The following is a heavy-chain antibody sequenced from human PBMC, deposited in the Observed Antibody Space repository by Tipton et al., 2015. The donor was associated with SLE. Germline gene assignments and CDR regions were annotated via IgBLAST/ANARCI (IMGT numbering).Heavy chain of an antibody. CDR2: IYYSGST. D-gene: IGHD3-22*01. CDR3: ASWAYYYDSSGYAWFDP. Sequence: TLSLTCTVSGGSISSHYWSWIRQPPGKGLEWIGYIYYSGSTNYNPSLKSRVTISVDTSKNQFSLKLSSVTAADTAVYYCASWAYYYDSSGYAWFDPWGQGTLVTVSS. V-gene: IGHV4-59*11. CDR1: GGSISSHY. J-gene: IGHJ5*02.